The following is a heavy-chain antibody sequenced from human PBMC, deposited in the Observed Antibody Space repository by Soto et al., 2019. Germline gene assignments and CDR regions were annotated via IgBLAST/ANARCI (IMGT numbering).Heavy chain of an antibody. CDR1: GGSISSYY. CDR2: IYHSGST. J-gene: IGHJ5*02. Sequence: SETLSLTCTVSGGSISSYYWSWIRQPPGKGLEWIGYIYHSGSTYYNPPLKSRVTISVDRSKNQFSLKLSSVTAADTAVYYCARKALYDSSGYSDCWFDPWGQGTLVTVSS. CDR3: ARKALYDSSGYSDCWFDP. V-gene: IGHV4-59*12. D-gene: IGHD3-22*01.